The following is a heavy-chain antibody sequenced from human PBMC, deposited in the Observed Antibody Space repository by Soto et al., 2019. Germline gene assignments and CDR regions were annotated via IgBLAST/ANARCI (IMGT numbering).Heavy chain of an antibody. CDR1: GGSISSSSYY. J-gene: IGHJ4*02. CDR2: ISYGGST. D-gene: IGHD1-1*01. CDR3: ARHRRETGTYAQPLDY. Sequence: SETLSLTCTVSGGSISSSSYYWGWVRQPPGKGLEWIGAISYGGSTYHNPSLRSRVTISVDTSKSQFSLDLSSVTAAVTAVYSCARHRRETGTYAQPLDYWGQGTLVTVSS. V-gene: IGHV4-39*01.